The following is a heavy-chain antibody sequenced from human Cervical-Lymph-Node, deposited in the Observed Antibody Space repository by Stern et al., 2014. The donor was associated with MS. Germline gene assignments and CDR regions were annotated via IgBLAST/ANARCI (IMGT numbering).Heavy chain of an antibody. CDR3: ARGVVSNRAAATLHNLFDP. Sequence: VQLVQSGAEVQKPGSSMNVSCKTSGGTFISSYAITWMRQAPGQGLEWMGRIIPILGLANYAQKFQGRVIITADKSTSTTYMELSSLKSEDTAVYYCARGVVSNRAAATLHNLFDPWGQGTLVTVSS. J-gene: IGHJ5*02. CDR1: GGTFISSYA. CDR2: IIPILGLA. D-gene: IGHD2-15*01. V-gene: IGHV1-69*04.